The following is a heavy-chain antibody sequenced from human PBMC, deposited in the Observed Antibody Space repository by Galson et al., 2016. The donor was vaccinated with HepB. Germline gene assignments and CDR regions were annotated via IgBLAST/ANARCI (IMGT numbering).Heavy chain of an antibody. D-gene: IGHD3-16*01. J-gene: IGHJ4*02. Sequence: LRLSCAASGFTFDDYAMHWVRQVPGKGLEWVSGISWNTGTIGYAASVRGRFSISSDNATNSLYLQMHGLTAEDTATDYCAKDLEGSGGNYEAFDSWGQGTLVTVSS. V-gene: IGHV3-9*01. CDR3: AKDLEGSGGNYEAFDS. CDR2: ISWNTGTI. CDR1: GFTFDDYA.